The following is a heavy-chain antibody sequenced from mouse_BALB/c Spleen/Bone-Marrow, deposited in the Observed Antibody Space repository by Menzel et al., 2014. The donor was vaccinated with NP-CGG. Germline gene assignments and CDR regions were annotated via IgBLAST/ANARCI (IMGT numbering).Heavy chain of an antibody. D-gene: IGHD2-4*01. J-gene: IGHJ3*01. CDR3: AMITTGAWFAY. CDR1: GFNIKDTY. V-gene: IGHV14-3*02. Sequence: DVQLVESGAELVKPGASVKLSCTASGFNIKDTYMHWVKQRPEPGLEWIGRIDPANGNTKYDPKLQGKATITADTSSNTAYLQLSSLTSEDTAVYYCAMITTGAWFAYWGQGTLVTVSA. CDR2: IDPANGNT.